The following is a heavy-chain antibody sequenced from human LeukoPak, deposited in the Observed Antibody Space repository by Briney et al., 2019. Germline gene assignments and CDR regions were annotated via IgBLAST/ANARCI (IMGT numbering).Heavy chain of an antibody. CDR3: AKARKDCSGGTCYSRSFDY. J-gene: IGHJ4*02. V-gene: IGHV3-48*03. CDR1: GFTFSSYE. Sequence: PGGSLRLSCAASGFTFSSYEMNWVRQAPGKGLEWVSYISSSGSTIYYADSVKGRFTISRDNAKNSLYLQMNSLRAEDTAVYYCAKARKDCSGGTCYSRSFDYWGQGTLVTVSS. CDR2: ISSSGSTI. D-gene: IGHD2-15*01.